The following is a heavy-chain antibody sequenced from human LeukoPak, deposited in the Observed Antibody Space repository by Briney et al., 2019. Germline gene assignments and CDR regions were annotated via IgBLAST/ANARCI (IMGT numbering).Heavy chain of an antibody. Sequence: GRSLRLSCAASGFTFSSYAMHWVRQAPGKGLEWVAVISYDGSNKYYADSVKGRFTISRDNSKNTLYLQMNSLRAEDTAVYYCARDLRFYALGYWGQGTLVTVSS. J-gene: IGHJ4*02. CDR2: ISYDGSNK. CDR1: GFTFSSYA. D-gene: IGHD3-3*01. CDR3: ARDLRFYALGY. V-gene: IGHV3-30-3*01.